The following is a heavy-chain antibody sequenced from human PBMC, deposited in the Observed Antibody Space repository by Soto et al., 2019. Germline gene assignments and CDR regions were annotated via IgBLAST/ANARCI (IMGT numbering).Heavy chain of an antibody. CDR3: ATHPPRYFDWLNYYYYYGMDV. J-gene: IGHJ6*02. V-gene: IGHV4-39*01. CDR2: IYYSGST. CDR1: GGSISSSSYY. Sequence: SETLSLTCTVTGGSISSSSYYWGWIRQPPGKGLEWIGSIYYSGSTYYNPSLKSRVTISVDTSKNQFSLKLSSVTAADTAVYYCATHPPRYFDWLNYYYYYGMDVWGQGTTVTVSS. D-gene: IGHD3-9*01.